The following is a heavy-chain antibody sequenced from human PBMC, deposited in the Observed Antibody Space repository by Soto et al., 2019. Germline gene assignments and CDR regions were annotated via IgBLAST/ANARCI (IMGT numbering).Heavy chain of an antibody. D-gene: IGHD2-2*01. CDR3: ARALKGYCSSTSCSITDPVWFDP. J-gene: IGHJ5*02. Sequence: GGSLRLSCAASGFTFSDYYMSWIRQAPGKGLEWVSYISSSGSTIYCADSVKGRFTISRDNAKNSLYLQMNSLRAEDTAVYYCARALKGYCSSTSCSITDPVWFDPWGQGTLVTVSS. CDR1: GFTFSDYY. V-gene: IGHV3-11*01. CDR2: ISSSGSTI.